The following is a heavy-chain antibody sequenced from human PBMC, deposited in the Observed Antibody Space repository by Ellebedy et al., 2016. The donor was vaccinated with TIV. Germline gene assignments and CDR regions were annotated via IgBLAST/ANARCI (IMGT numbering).Heavy chain of an antibody. CDR1: GYTFSSYG. D-gene: IGHD1-26*01. Sequence: ASVKVSCKTSGYTFSSYGISWVRQAPGQGLEWMGWISVYNGDTYYAQKFQDRVLMTSDTSTSTVYMELSSLRSDDTAVYYCAREGGAHYYYYGMDVWGQGTTVTVSS. CDR3: AREGGAHYYYYGMDV. V-gene: IGHV1-18*04. CDR2: ISVYNGDT. J-gene: IGHJ6*02.